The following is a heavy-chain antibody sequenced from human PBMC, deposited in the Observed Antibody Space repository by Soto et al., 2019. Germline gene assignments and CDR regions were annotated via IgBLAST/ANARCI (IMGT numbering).Heavy chain of an antibody. CDR2: ISGDNVNR. J-gene: IGHJ6*02. Sequence: QVQLVQSGVEVKKPGASVKVSCTAYGYNLREYGVSWLRQAPGLGFEWMGWISGDNVNRRSSQKFQDRLTMTTDTSTNTASLNLRRLRSNDTVLYYCGREGQPLAQEQFFQFNGVNVWGQGTSVTVSS. D-gene: IGHD6-13*01. V-gene: IGHV1-18*01. CDR3: GREGQPLAQEQFFQFNGVNV. CDR1: GYNLREYG.